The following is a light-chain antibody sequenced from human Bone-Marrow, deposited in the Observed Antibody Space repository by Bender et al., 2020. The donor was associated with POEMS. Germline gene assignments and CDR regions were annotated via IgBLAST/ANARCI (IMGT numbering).Light chain of an antibody. CDR2: EVS. CDR3: CSYGGNSFRYV. J-gene: IGLJ1*01. V-gene: IGLV2-8*01. CDR1: SSDFGGYAY. Sequence: QSALTQPPSASGSPGQSATISCTGTSSDFGGYAYVSWYQHHPGKAPKFMIYEVSKRPSGVPDRFSGSKSANTASLTISGLQAEDEADYYCCSYGGNSFRYVFGTGTKVTVL.